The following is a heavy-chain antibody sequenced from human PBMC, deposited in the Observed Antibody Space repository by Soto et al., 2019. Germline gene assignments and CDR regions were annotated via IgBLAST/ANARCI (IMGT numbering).Heavy chain of an antibody. CDR1: GGSVSSGSYY. Sequence: QVQLQESGPGLVKPSETLSLTCTVSGGSVSSGSYYRSWIRQPPGKGLEWIGYIYYSGSTNYNPSLKSRVTISVDTSKNQFSLKLSSVTAADTAVYYCARISGYSYGLPPYFDYWGQGTLATVSS. J-gene: IGHJ4*02. CDR3: ARISGYSYGLPPYFDY. CDR2: IYYSGST. D-gene: IGHD5-18*01. V-gene: IGHV4-61*01.